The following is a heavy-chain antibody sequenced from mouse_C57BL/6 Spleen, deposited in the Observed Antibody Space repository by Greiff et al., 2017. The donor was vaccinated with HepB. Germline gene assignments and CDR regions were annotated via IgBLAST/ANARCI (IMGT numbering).Heavy chain of an antibody. CDR3: HYYYGIILFAH. J-gene: IGHJ3*01. D-gene: IGHD1-1*01. CDR2: IHPNSGST. CDR1: GYTFTSYW. V-gene: IGHV1-64*01. Sequence: QVQLQQPGAELVKPGASVKLSCKASGYTFTSYWMHWVKQRPGQGLEWIGMIHPNSGSTNYNEKFKSKATLTVDKSSSTAYMQLSSLTSEDSAVSYCHYYYGIILFAHWGQGTLFSVSA.